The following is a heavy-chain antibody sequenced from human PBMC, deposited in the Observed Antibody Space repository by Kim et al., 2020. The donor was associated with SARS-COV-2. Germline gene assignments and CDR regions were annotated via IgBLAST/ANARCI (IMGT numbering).Heavy chain of an antibody. CDR1: GFTFSSYG. CDR3: ARDLTAAKPPDYYYYYGMDV. V-gene: IGHV3-21*01. CDR2: ISSDSSYI. D-gene: IGHD6-13*01. Sequence: GGSLRLSCAASGFTFSSYGMNWVRQAPGKGLEWVSSISSDSSYIYYSDSVKGRFTISRDNAKSSLYMQMNSLRAEDTAVYYCARDLTAAKPPDYYYYYGMDVWGQGTPVTVSS. J-gene: IGHJ6*02.